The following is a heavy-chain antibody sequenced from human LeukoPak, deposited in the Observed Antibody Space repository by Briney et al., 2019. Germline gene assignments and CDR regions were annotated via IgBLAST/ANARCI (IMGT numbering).Heavy chain of an antibody. CDR1: GFTFSSYG. D-gene: IGHD3-22*01. Sequence: GGSLRLSCAASGFTFSSYGMHWVRQAPGKGLEWVAFIRYDGSNKYYADSVKGRFTISRDNSKNTVYLQMNSLRAEDTAVYYCAKDGPKRGYYDSSGYYNEVYWGQGTLVTVSS. V-gene: IGHV3-30*02. J-gene: IGHJ4*02. CDR2: IRYDGSNK. CDR3: AKDGPKRGYYDSSGYYNEVY.